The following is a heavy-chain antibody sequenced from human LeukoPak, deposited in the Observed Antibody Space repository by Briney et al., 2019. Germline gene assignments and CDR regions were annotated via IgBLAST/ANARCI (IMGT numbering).Heavy chain of an antibody. CDR3: ARAYGSGSYLWETWFDP. CDR2: INPRGGST. V-gene: IGHV1-46*01. J-gene: IGHJ5*02. D-gene: IGHD3-10*01. CDR1: GNTFTSYD. Sequence: ASVKVSSKASGNTFTSYDLHWVRQAPGQGLEWMGIINPRGGSTSYAQKFQGRVTMTRDTSTSTVYMELSSLRSEDTAVYYCARAYGSGSYLWETWFDPWGQGTLVTVSS.